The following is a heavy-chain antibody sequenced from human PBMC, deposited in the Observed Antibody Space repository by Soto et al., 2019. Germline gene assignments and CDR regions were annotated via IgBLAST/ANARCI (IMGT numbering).Heavy chain of an antibody. J-gene: IGHJ4*02. Sequence: SETLSLTCTVSGGSISSSSYYWGWIRQPPGKGLEWIGSIYYSGSTYYNPSLKSRVTISVDTSKNQFSLKLSSVTAADTAVYYCARLEPYCSSTSCYYYFDYWGQGTLVTVSS. D-gene: IGHD2-2*01. CDR1: GGSISSSSYY. CDR2: IYYSGST. CDR3: ARLEPYCSSTSCYYYFDY. V-gene: IGHV4-39*01.